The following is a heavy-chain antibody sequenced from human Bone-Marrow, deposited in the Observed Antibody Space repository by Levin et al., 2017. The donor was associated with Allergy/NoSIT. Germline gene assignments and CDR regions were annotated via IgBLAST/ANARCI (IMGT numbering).Heavy chain of an antibody. CDR1: GYTFTSYG. CDR3: ARIGYSSGWYGGGGSDY. D-gene: IGHD6-19*01. Sequence: GESLKISCKASGYTFTSYGISWVRQAPGQGLEWMGWISAYNGNTNYAQKLQGRVTMTTDTSTSTAYMELRSLRSDDTAVYYCARIGYSSGWYGGGGSDYWGQGTLVTVSS. CDR2: ISAYNGNT. V-gene: IGHV1-18*01. J-gene: IGHJ4*02.